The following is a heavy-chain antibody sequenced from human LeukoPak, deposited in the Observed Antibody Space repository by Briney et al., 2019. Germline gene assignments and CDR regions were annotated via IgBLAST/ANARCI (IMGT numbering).Heavy chain of an antibody. V-gene: IGHV1-3*01. D-gene: IGHD6-19*01. Sequence: VSVKVSCKASGYTFTSYAMHWVRQAPGQRLEWMGWINAGNGNTKYSQKFQGRVTITRDTSASTAYMELSSLRSEDTAVYYCTLAVRNSSGWYYYYYGMDVWGQGTTVTVSS. J-gene: IGHJ6*02. CDR2: INAGNGNT. CDR3: TLAVRNSSGWYYYYYGMDV. CDR1: GYTFTSYA.